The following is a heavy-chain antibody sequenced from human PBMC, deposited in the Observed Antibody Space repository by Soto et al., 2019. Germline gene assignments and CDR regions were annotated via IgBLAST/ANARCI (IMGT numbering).Heavy chain of an antibody. CDR1: GDTFTNHV. D-gene: IGHD5-12*01. Sequence: QVQLVQSGDEVKKPGYSVKVSCKASGDTFTNHVFNWVRQAPGQGLEWMGGIISLFGTPNYSRRFQGRVTITADESTATSYMELSSLRSDDTAVYYCARDLGSGYDRGEYWGQGTLVTVSS. CDR3: ARDLGSGYDRGEY. CDR2: IISLFGTP. J-gene: IGHJ4*02. V-gene: IGHV1-69*12.